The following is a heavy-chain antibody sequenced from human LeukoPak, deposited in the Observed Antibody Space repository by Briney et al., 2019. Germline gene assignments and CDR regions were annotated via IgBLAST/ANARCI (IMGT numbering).Heavy chain of an antibody. CDR2: VSGNGAGT. D-gene: IGHD3-22*01. CDR3: AKDVISIYDSSDYYDY. J-gene: IGHJ4*02. Sequence: PGGFLRLSCAASGFTFSNYGMSWVRQAPGKGLEWVSTVSGNGAGTYYADFVKGRFTISRDNSKNTLYLQMNSLRAEDTAVYYCAKDVISIYDSSDYYDYWGQGILVTVSS. CDR1: GFTFSNYG. V-gene: IGHV3-23*01.